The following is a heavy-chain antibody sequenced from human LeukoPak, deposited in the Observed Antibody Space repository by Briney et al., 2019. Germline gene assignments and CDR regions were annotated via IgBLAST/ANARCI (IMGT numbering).Heavy chain of an antibody. CDR3: ARVGSGPLRNYYDY. CDR1: GFTFSTYG. V-gene: IGHV3-30*03. J-gene: IGHJ4*02. CDR2: ISHDGDNK. D-gene: IGHD3-3*01. Sequence: QPGRSLRLSCAASGFTFSTYGMHWVRQAPGKGLQWVLGISHDGDNKYYPDSVKGRFIVSRDNSKNTLSLEMNSLRAEDTGLYYCARVGSGPLRNYYDYWGQGTPVTVSS.